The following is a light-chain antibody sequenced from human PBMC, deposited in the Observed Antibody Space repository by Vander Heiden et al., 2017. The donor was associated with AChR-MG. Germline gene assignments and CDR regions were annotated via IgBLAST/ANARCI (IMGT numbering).Light chain of an antibody. J-gene: IGKJ4*01. CDR2: AAS. Sequence: DIRMTQSPSSLSASVGDGVTITCRASQSITIYLNWYQQRPGKAPKLLIYAASSLQSGVPSRFSGSGSGTDFTLTISSLQPEDFATYYCQQSYVLPLTFGGGTKVEIK. CDR3: QQSYVLPLT. V-gene: IGKV1-39*01. CDR1: QSITIY.